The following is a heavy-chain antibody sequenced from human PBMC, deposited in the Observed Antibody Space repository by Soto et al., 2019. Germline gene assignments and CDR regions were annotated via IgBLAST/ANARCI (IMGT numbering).Heavy chain of an antibody. J-gene: IGHJ5*02. D-gene: IGHD3-10*01. CDR3: ARGVGSGTYYTQYNWFDP. CDR2: INTYNGNT. CDR1: GYTFTNYG. V-gene: IGHV1-18*01. Sequence: QVQLVQSGAEVKKPGASVKVSCKASGYTFTNYGISWVRQAPGQGLEWMGWINTYNGNTNHAQKLQGRVTMTTDTSTSTAYMELRRLRSDDTAVYYCARGVGSGTYYTQYNWFDPWGQGTLVTVSS.